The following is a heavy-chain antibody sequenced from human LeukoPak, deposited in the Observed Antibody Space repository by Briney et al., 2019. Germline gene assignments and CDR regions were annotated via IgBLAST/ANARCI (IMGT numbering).Heavy chain of an antibody. CDR2: IRYDGSNK. J-gene: IGHJ4*02. D-gene: IGHD3-3*01. CDR1: GFTFSSYG. Sequence: GGSLRLSCAASGFTFSSYGMHWVRQAPGKGLEWVAFIRYDGSNKYYADSVKGRFTISRDNSKNTLYLQMNSLRAEDTAVYYCAKDRDGFWSGYYITDYWGQGTLDTVPS. V-gene: IGHV3-30*02. CDR3: AKDRDGFWSGYYITDY.